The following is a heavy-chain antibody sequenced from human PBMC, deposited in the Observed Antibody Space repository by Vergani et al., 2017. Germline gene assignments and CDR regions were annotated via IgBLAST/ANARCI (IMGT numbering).Heavy chain of an antibody. D-gene: IGHD3-22*01. CDR1: GFTFNIYA. CDR2: ITYNGGRS. CDR3: AKYYNIMGALHY. V-gene: IGHV3-23*01. Sequence: EVRLLESGGGLVQPGGSLRLSCAASGFTFNIYALSWFRQAPGKGLEWVSTITYNGGRSDYADSVTGRFTISRDNSKNKLYLQLKTLRAEDTGGYYCAKYYNIMGALHYWGQGTLVAVSS. J-gene: IGHJ4*02.